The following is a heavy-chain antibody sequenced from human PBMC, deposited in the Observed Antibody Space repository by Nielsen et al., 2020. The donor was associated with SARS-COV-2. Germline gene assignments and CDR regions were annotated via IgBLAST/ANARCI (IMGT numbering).Heavy chain of an antibody. CDR3: AAGVGGYHDSSGQH. J-gene: IGHJ1*01. CDR2: IVVGSGNT. V-gene: IGHV1-58*01. Sequence: SVKASCKASGFTFSNSAVQWMRQARGQRLEWIGWIVVGSGNTDYAQKFQKRVTITRDMSTTTAYMELSSLTSADTAVYYCAAGVGGYHDSSGQHWGLGTLVTVSS. CDR1: GFTFSNSA. D-gene: IGHD3-22*01.